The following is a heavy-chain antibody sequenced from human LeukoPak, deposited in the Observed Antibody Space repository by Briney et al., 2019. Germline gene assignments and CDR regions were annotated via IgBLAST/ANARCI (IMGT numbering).Heavy chain of an antibody. D-gene: IGHD6-19*01. CDR1: GFTFEEHG. V-gene: IGHV3-20*04. CDR3: AGGDSSGWYFDY. J-gene: IGHJ4*02. Sequence: GGSLRLSCAASGFTFEEHGMSWVRQAPGKGLEWVSGINWNGGSTGYGESAKGRFTVSRDNAKNSLYLQMNSLRAEDTALYYCAGGDSSGWYFDYWGQGILVTVSS. CDR2: INWNGGST.